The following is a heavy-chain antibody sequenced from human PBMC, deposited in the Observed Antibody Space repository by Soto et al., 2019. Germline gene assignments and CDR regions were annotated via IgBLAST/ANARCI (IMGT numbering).Heavy chain of an antibody. Sequence: GGSLRLSCAASGFTFSSYGMHWVRQAPGKGLEWVAVILYDGSKKYYADSMKGRFTISRDNSKNTLYLQMNSLRAEDTALYYCAKDRGALRWSEEHYYFDYWGRGSLVTVSS. D-gene: IGHD4-17*01. CDR1: GFTFSSYG. J-gene: IGHJ4*02. CDR3: AKDRGALRWSEEHYYFDY. V-gene: IGHV3-30*18. CDR2: ILYDGSKK.